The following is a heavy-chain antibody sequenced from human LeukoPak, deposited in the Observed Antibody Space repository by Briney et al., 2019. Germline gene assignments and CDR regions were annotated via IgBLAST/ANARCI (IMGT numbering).Heavy chain of an antibody. CDR2: INPNSGGT. Sequence: GASVKVSCKASGYTFTGYYMHWVRQAPGQGLEWMGWINPNSGGTNYAQKFQGRVTMTRDTSISTAYMELSSLRSEDTAVYYCARDPPTDTSGYRFDPWGQGTLVTVSS. CDR1: GYTFTGYY. CDR3: ARDPPTDTSGYRFDP. V-gene: IGHV1-2*02. J-gene: IGHJ5*02. D-gene: IGHD3-22*01.